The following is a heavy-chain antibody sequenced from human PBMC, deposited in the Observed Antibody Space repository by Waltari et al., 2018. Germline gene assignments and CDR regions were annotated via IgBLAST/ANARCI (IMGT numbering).Heavy chain of an antibody. V-gene: IGHV1-8*01. CDR1: GYTFTSYD. D-gene: IGHD3-10*01. Sequence: QVQLVQSGAEVKKPGASVKVSCKASGYTFTSYDINWVRQATGQGLEWMGWMNPNSGNTGYSQKCQGRVTMTRNTSISTAYMELSSLRSEDTAVYYCARSIRMVRGVINDYWGQGTLVTVSS. CDR2: MNPNSGNT. J-gene: IGHJ4*02. CDR3: ARSIRMVRGVINDY.